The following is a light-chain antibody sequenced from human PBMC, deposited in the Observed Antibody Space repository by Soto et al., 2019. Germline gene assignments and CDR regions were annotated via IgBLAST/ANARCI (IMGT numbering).Light chain of an antibody. J-gene: IGKJ5*01. Sequence: EIVLTQSPGTLSLSPWERATLSCRASQSVSSTYLAWYQQKPGQAPRLLFYGVSTGATGLPARFSGSGSGTEFTLTINSLQAEDCAVYYCQQYYNWPRTFGQGTRLEIK. CDR3: QQYYNWPRT. CDR1: QSVSSTY. V-gene: IGKV3-15*01. CDR2: GVS.